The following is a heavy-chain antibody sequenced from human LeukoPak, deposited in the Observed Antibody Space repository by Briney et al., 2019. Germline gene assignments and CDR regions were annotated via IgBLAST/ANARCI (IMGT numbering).Heavy chain of an antibody. CDR2: ISDNGGST. V-gene: IGHV3-23*01. J-gene: IGHJ4*02. Sequence: PGGSLRLSCAASGFTFSSYAMSWVRQAAGKGLEWVSGISDNGGSTYYQDSVEGRFTISRDNSKNTLNLQVTTLRAEDTAVYYCAKEGAFSYASFDYWGQGTLVTVSS. D-gene: IGHD5-18*01. CDR3: AKEGAFSYASFDY. CDR1: GFTFSSYA.